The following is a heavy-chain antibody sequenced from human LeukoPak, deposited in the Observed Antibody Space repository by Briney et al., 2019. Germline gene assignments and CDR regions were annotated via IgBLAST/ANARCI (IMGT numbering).Heavy chain of an antibody. CDR3: ARVPYTYDSSAYYFDF. J-gene: IGHJ4*02. Sequence: ASQTLSLTCTVSGGSISSGSYYWSWIRQPPGKGLEWIGYIYYSGSTNYNPSLKRRVTISVDTSKNQFSLKLSSVTAADTAVYYCARVPYTYDSSAYYFDFWGQGTLVTVSS. CDR2: IYYSGST. V-gene: IGHV4-61*01. D-gene: IGHD3-22*01. CDR1: GGSISSGSYY.